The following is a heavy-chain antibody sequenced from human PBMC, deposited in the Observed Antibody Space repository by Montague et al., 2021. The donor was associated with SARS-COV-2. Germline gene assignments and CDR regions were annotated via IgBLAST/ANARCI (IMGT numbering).Heavy chain of an antibody. CDR1: GGSMRDYY. CDR2: IYYSGST. D-gene: IGHD3-22*01. J-gene: IGHJ4*02. V-gene: IGHV4-59*07. CDR3: ARVHYYTGYVDS. Sequence: SDTLSLTCTVSGGSMRDYYWSWIRQPPGEGLEWIGYIYYSGSTDYNPSLNSRVTLSLDTSKNQFSLNLRSVTAADTAFYYCARVHYYTGYVDSWGQGTLVSVSS.